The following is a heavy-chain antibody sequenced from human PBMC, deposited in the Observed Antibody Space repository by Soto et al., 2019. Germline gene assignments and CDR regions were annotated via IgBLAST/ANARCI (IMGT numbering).Heavy chain of an antibody. CDR1: GGSISSYY. Sequence: LSLTCTVSGGSISSYYWSWIRQPPGKGLEWIGYIYYSGSTNYNPSLKSRVTISVDTSKNQFSLKLSSVTAADTAVYYCARTYYDFWSGYSAFDIWGQGTMVT. CDR2: IYYSGST. D-gene: IGHD3-3*01. CDR3: ARTYYDFWSGYSAFDI. V-gene: IGHV4-59*01. J-gene: IGHJ3*02.